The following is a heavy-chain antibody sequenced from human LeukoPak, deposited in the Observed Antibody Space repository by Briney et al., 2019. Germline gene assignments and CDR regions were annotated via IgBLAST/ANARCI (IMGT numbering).Heavy chain of an antibody. D-gene: IGHD3-9*01. V-gene: IGHV3-30-3*01. CDR3: ARDRTTKTGYKSYFDY. Sequence: GGSLRLSCAASGFPFSSYWMHWVRQAPGKGLEWVAVISYDGSNKYYADSVKGRFTISRDNSKNTLYLQMNSLRAEDTAVYYCARDRTTKTGYKSYFDYWGQGTLVTVSS. CDR1: GFPFSSYW. CDR2: ISYDGSNK. J-gene: IGHJ4*02.